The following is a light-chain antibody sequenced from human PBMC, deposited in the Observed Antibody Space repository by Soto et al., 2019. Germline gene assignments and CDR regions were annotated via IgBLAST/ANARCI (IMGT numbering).Light chain of an antibody. CDR1: ALAKQI. J-gene: IGLJ2*01. V-gene: IGLV3-25*03. Sequence: SYELTQPPSVSVSPGQTARIICSGDALAKQIAYWYQQKPGQAPVLVIYKDSERPSGIPERSSGSNSGTTVTLTISGVQAEDEADYYCQSADSSGTYRVFGGGTKVTVL. CDR3: QSADSSGTYRV. CDR2: KDS.